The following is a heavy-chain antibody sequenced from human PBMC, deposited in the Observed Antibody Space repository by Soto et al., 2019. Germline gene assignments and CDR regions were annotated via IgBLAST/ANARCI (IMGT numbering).Heavy chain of an antibody. Sequence: SETLSLTCTVSGGSISSSSYYWGWIRQPPGKGLEWIGSIYYSGSTYYNPSLKSRVTISVDTSKNQFSLKLSSVTAADTAVYYCASREGRYYDILTGQALNYWGQGTLVTVPS. CDR3: ASREGRYYDILTGQALNY. V-gene: IGHV4-39*01. J-gene: IGHJ4*02. CDR2: IYYSGST. D-gene: IGHD3-9*01. CDR1: GGSISSSSYY.